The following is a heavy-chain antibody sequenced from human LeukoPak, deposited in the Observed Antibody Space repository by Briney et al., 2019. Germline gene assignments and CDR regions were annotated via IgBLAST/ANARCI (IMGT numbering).Heavy chain of an antibody. V-gene: IGHV1-69*04. Sequence: SVKVSCKPSGGTFSRYVISWVRQAPGQGLEWMGRITPSVGIPNYAQKFQGRVTITADKSTSIVYMELSSPRTDDTAVYWCARVPEYRSSRAYHYFGMDVWGQGTTVIVSS. CDR2: ITPSVGIP. D-gene: IGHD6-13*01. CDR3: ARVPEYRSSRAYHYFGMDV. J-gene: IGHJ6*02. CDR1: GGTFSRYV.